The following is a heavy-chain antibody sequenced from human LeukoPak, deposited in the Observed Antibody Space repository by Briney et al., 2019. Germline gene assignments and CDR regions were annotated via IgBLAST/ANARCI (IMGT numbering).Heavy chain of an antibody. V-gene: IGHV3-30*18. CDR1: GFTFSSYG. Sequence: GGSLGLSCAASGFTFSSYGMNWVRKAPGKGLEWVAVILYDGSNKYSADSVKGRFTISRDNSKNTLYLQMNSLRAEDTAVYYCAKLLSGSYCYYCGLDVWGQGTTVTVSS. D-gene: IGHD6-19*01. J-gene: IGHJ6*02. CDR3: AKLLSGSYCYYCGLDV. CDR2: ILYDGSNK.